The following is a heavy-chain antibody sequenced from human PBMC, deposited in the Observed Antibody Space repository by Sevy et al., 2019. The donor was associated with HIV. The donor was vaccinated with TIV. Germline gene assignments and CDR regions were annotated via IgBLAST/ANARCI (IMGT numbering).Heavy chain of an antibody. J-gene: IGHJ3*02. CDR1: GITFSYYA. CDR3: AKSIGLVRGAGAFDI. CDR2: IRYDGSYE. V-gene: IGHV3-30*02. D-gene: IGHD3-10*01. Sequence: GGSLRLSCAASGITFSYYAVHWVRQAPGKGLECVAFIRYDGSYENYVDSVKGRFTISRDTSSNTVYLQMSSLRPEDTAVYYCAKSIGLVRGAGAFDIWGRGTMVTVSS.